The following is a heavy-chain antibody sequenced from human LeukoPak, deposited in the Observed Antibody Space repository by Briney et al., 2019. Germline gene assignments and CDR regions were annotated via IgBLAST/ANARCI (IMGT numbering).Heavy chain of an antibody. J-gene: IGHJ6*02. CDR2: ISWNSGSI. Sequence: GGSLRLSCAASGSTFDDYAMHWVRQAPGKGLEWVSGISWNSGSIGYADSVKGRFTISRDNAKNSLYLQMNSLRAEDTALYYCAMDQEAPTVTYYYYGMDVWGQGTTVTVSS. CDR1: GSTFDDYA. V-gene: IGHV3-9*01. D-gene: IGHD4-11*01. CDR3: AMDQEAPTVTYYYYGMDV.